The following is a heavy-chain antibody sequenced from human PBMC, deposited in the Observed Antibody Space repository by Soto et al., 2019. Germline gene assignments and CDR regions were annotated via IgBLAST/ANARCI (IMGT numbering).Heavy chain of an antibody. Sequence: GSLRLSCAASGFTFRSYWMHWVRQVPGKGLVWVSRISSDGSTTYYADSVKGRFIISRDNSKNTLYLQMNSLRAEDTATYYCVKERYGSGSYPYFDYWGQGTPVTVSS. D-gene: IGHD3-10*01. CDR3: VKERYGSGSYPYFDY. V-gene: IGHV3-74*01. CDR2: ISSDGSTT. CDR1: GFTFRSYW. J-gene: IGHJ4*02.